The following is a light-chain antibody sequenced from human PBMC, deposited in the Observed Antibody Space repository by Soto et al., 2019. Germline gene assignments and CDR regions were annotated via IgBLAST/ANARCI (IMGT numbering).Light chain of an antibody. CDR3: CSYAGTYTYV. Sequence: QSALTQPRSVSGSPGQSVTTSCTGTSXDVGAYNYVSWYQQHPGEAPKLMIYDVSKRPSGVPDRFSGSKSGNTASLTISGLQAEDEADYYCCSYAGTYTYVFGTGTKVTVL. CDR2: DVS. J-gene: IGLJ1*01. V-gene: IGLV2-11*01. CDR1: SXDVGAYNY.